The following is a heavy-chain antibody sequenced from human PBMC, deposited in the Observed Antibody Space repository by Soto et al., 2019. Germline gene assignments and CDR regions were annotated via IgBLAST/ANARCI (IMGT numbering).Heavy chain of an antibody. CDR1: GFTFSSYA. D-gene: IGHD2-15*01. J-gene: IGHJ6*02. Sequence: GGSLRLSCAASGFTFSSYAMHWVRQAPGKGLEWVAVISYDGSNKYYADSVKGRFTISRDNSKNTLYLQMNSLRAEDTAVYYCARDDGGSLYYYYYGMDVWGQGTTVTVSS. CDR3: ARDDGGSLYYYYYGMDV. CDR2: ISYDGSNK. V-gene: IGHV3-30-3*01.